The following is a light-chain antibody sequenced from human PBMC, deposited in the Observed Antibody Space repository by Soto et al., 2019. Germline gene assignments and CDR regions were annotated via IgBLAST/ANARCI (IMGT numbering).Light chain of an antibody. CDR3: QQLNTYPA. CDR1: QGIGSY. Sequence: DLPLTQSPSFLSASVGDRVTITCRASQGIGSYLGWYQQAPGKAPKLLIYGASTLQSGVPSRFSGSGSGTESTLTISSLQPEDVATYFCQQLNTYPAFGGGTKVE. J-gene: IGKJ4*01. V-gene: IGKV1-9*01. CDR2: GAS.